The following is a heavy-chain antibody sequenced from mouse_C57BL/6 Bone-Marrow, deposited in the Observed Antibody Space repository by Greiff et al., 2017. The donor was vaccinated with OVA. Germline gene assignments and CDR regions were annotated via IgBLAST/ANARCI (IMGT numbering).Heavy chain of an antibody. Sequence: VKLMESGAELVRPGASVTLSCKASGYTFTDYEMHWVKQTPVHGLEWIGAIDPETGGTAYNQKFKGKAILTADKSSSTAYMELRSLTSEDSAVYYCTRSGGYDVAYWGQGTLVTVSA. V-gene: IGHV1-15*01. CDR1: GYTFTDYE. CDR2: IDPETGGT. J-gene: IGHJ3*01. D-gene: IGHD2-2*01. CDR3: TRSGGYDVAY.